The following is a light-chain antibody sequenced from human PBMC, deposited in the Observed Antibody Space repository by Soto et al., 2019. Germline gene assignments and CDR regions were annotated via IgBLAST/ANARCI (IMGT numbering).Light chain of an antibody. J-gene: IGKJ1*01. CDR3: QQHNNWPPET. V-gene: IGKV3D-15*01. CDR1: QSVSRK. Sequence: EIVMTQSPATLSVSPGESATLSCRASQSVSRKLVWYQQKPGQAPRLLIYGASTRATGIPERFSGSGSGTEFTLTISSLQSEDFAVYYCQQHNNWPPETCGQGTKVDIK. CDR2: GAS.